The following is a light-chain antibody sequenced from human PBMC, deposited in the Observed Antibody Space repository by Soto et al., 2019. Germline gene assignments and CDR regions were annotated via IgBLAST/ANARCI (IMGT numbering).Light chain of an antibody. V-gene: IGKV3-11*01. CDR1: QSVSSY. Sequence: EIVLTQSPATLSLSPGERATLSCRASQSVSSYLAWYQQKPGQAPRLLIYEASNSATGIPPRFSGSGSGTDFTLTISSLEPEAFAVYSCQQRSNWPLTFGGGTKVEIK. J-gene: IGKJ4*02. CDR2: EAS. CDR3: QQRSNWPLT.